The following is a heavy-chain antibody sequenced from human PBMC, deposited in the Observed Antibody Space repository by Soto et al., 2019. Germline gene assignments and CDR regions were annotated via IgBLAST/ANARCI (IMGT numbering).Heavy chain of an antibody. CDR2: IYTSGST. J-gene: IGHJ6*02. Sequence: KTSETLSLTCTVSGGSISSYYWSWIRQPAGKGLEWIGRIYTSGSTNYNPSLKSRVTMSVDTSKNQFSLKLSSVTAADTAVYYCARDPNRPGSEDYYYGMDVWGQGTTVTVSS. V-gene: IGHV4-4*07. D-gene: IGHD2-8*02. CDR3: ARDPNRPGSEDYYYGMDV. CDR1: GGSISSYY.